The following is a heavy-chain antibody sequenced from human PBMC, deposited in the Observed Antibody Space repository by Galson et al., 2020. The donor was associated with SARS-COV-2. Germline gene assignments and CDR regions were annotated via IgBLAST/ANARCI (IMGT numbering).Heavy chain of an antibody. CDR2: INPNSGGT. CDR3: ARGPPGYYVILAGYQDWLDA. Sequence: ASVKVSCKASGYTFNGYYMHWVRQAPGQGLEWMGWINPNSGGTKYAQKFQGRVTMTRDTSISTAYMELSRLRSDDTSVYYCARGPPGYYVILAGYQDWLDAWGQGSLVTGAS. V-gene: IGHV1-2*02. CDR1: GYTFNGYY. J-gene: IGHJ5*02. D-gene: IGHD3-9*01.